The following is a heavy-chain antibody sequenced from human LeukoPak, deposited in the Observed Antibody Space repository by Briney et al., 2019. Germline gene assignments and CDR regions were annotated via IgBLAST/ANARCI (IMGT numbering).Heavy chain of an antibody. V-gene: IGHV3-74*01. Sequence: GGSLRLSCVAFGFTFSSDFMHWIRQAPGEGLMWVSQISGDETYTNYADSVKGRFTISRDNAKNTLYLQMNSLRAEDTAIYYCVREDNAFNIWGQGTLVTVSS. CDR1: GFTFSSDF. J-gene: IGHJ3*02. CDR2: ISGDETYT. CDR3: VREDNAFNI.